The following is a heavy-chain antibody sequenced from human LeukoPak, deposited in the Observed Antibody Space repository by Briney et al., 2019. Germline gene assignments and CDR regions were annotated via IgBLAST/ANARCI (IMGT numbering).Heavy chain of an antibody. CDR1: GFTFTSYA. Sequence: GGSLRLSCAASGFTFTSYAMSWVRQAPGKGLEWVSDIGGRGNSIYYADSVKGRFTISRDNSKNTLSLQMNSLRAEDTALYYCAKGSSAWYGWFDPWGQGTLVTVSS. V-gene: IGHV3-23*01. CDR3: AKGSSAWYGWFDP. J-gene: IGHJ5*02. D-gene: IGHD6-19*01. CDR2: IGGRGNSI.